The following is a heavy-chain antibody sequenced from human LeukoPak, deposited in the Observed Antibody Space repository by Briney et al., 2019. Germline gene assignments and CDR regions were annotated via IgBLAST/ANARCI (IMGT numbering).Heavy chain of an antibody. CDR3: AKVFGGREFDY. V-gene: IGHV3-30*18. CDR2: ISYDGSNK. CDR1: GFTFSSYG. Sequence: GGSLRLSCAASGFTFSSYGMHWVRQAPGKGLEWVAVISYDGSNKYYADSVKGRFTISRDNSKNTLYLQMNSLRAEDTAVYCCAKVFGGREFDYWGQGTLVTVSS. D-gene: IGHD2-15*01. J-gene: IGHJ4*02.